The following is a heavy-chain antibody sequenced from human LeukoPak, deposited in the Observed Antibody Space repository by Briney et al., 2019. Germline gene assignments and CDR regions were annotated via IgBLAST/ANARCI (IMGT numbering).Heavy chain of an antibody. Sequence: GGSLRLSCAASGFTFSSYWMSWVRQAPGKGLEWVSAISSSGGSTYYADSVKGRFTISRDNSKNTLYLQMNSLRAEDTAVYYCAKESGYSGYEYFDCWGQGTLVTVSS. CDR1: GFTFSSYW. CDR2: ISSSGGST. J-gene: IGHJ4*02. CDR3: AKESGYSGYEYFDC. V-gene: IGHV3-23*01. D-gene: IGHD5-12*01.